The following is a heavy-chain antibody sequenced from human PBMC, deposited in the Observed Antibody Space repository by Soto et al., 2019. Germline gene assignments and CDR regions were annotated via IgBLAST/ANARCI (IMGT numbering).Heavy chain of an antibody. Sequence: GESLKISCKGSGYNFTSYWISWVRQMPGKGLEWMGRIVPSDSYTNYSPSFQGHVTLSADKSISTAYLQWSSLKASDTAMYYCARHGSIAVPGTTLWYYYYGMDVWGLGTTVTVSS. CDR1: GYNFTSYW. CDR2: IVPSDSYT. CDR3: ARHGSIAVPGTTLWYYYYGMDV. D-gene: IGHD6-13*01. V-gene: IGHV5-10-1*01. J-gene: IGHJ6*02.